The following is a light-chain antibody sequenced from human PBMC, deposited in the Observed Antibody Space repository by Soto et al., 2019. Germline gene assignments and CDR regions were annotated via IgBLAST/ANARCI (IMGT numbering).Light chain of an antibody. Sequence: DIQMTQSPSSLSASVGDRVTVTCRASQGISSYLAWYQQKPGKVPKLLIFAASTLQPGVPSRFSGSGSGTDVTLTIRSRQPEDVATYYCQKYDSASSHTFGGGTKVEIK. J-gene: IGKJ4*01. CDR2: AAS. V-gene: IGKV1-27*01. CDR1: QGISSY. CDR3: QKYDSASSHT.